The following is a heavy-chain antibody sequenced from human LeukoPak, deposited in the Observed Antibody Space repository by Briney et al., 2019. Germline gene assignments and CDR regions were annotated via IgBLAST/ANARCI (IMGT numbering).Heavy chain of an antibody. D-gene: IGHD6-13*01. J-gene: IGHJ4*02. Sequence: GGSLRLSCAASGFTYSSYAMSWVRQAPGKGLEWVSAISGSGGSTYYADSVKGRFTISRDNSENTLYLQMNSLRAEDTAVYYCASMTAAAGRKADYWGQGTLVTVSS. CDR1: GFTYSSYA. V-gene: IGHV3-23*01. CDR2: ISGSGGST. CDR3: ASMTAAAGRKADY.